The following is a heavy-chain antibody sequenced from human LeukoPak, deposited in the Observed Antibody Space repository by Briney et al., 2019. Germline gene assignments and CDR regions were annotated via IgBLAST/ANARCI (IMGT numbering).Heavy chain of an antibody. Sequence: SETLSLTCTVSGGSISSSTYYWGWIRQPPGKGLEWIGSIYYSGSTYYNPSLKSRVTISVDKSKNQFSLKLSSVTAADTAVYYCARDVGGYFDYWGQGTLVTVSS. V-gene: IGHV4-39*07. CDR3: ARDVGGYFDY. CDR1: GGSISSSTYY. J-gene: IGHJ4*02. CDR2: IYYSGST. D-gene: IGHD3-3*01.